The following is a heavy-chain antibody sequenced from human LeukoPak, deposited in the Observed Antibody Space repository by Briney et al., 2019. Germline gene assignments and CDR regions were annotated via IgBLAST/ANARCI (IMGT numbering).Heavy chain of an antibody. CDR1: GFTLSSYG. V-gene: IGHV3-43D*03. CDR3: AKGIVEYSSSSPMDV. D-gene: IGHD6-6*01. CDR2: ISWDGGST. J-gene: IGHJ6*04. Sequence: PGGSLTLSCAASGFTLSSYGMHWVRQAPGKGLEGVSLISWDGGSTYYADSVRGRFTISRDNSKNSLYLQMNSLRAEDTALYYCAKGIVEYSSSSPMDVWGKGTTVTVSS.